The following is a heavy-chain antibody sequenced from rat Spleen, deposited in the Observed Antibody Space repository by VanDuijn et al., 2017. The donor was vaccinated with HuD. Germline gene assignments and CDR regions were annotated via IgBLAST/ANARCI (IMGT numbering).Heavy chain of an antibody. Sequence: EVQLVETGGGLVQPGKSLKLSCVASGFTFSRYWMYWVRQAPTKGLDWVATISYDGSSTYYRDSVKGRFTISRDNAKSTLYLQMNSLRSEDTATYYCARHPPTGAYWGQGTLVTVSS. CDR3: ARHPPTGAY. V-gene: IGHV5-29*01. CDR2: ISYDGSST. CDR1: GFTFSRYW. J-gene: IGHJ3*01. D-gene: IGHD1-1*01.